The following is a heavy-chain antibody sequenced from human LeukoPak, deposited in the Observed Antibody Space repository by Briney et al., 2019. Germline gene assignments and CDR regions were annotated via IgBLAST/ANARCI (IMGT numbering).Heavy chain of an antibody. CDR2: ISGSGGST. CDR3: AKDKVATPYYFDY. J-gene: IGHJ4*02. Sequence: PGGSLRLSCAASGFTFSSYAMSWVRQAPGKGLEWVSAISGSGGSTYYADSVKGRFTISRDNSKNTPYLQMNSLRAEDTAVYYCAKDKVATPYYFDYWGQGTLVTVSS. V-gene: IGHV3-23*01. D-gene: IGHD5-12*01. CDR1: GFTFSSYA.